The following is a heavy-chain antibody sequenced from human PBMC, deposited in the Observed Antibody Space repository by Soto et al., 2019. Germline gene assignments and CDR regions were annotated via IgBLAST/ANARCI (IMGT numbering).Heavy chain of an antibody. CDR3: AHKGPEDWPLDY. CDR1: GFSLSTSGVG. V-gene: IGHV2-5*02. Sequence: QITLKESGPTLVKPTQTLTLTYTFSGFSLSTSGVGVGWIRQPPGKALEWLAVIYWDDNKHYSPSLRSRLTITKDTSKNQVVLTMTNMDPMDTGTYYCAHKGPEDWPLDYWGQGTLVTVSS. CDR2: IYWDDNK. D-gene: IGHD3-9*01. J-gene: IGHJ4*02.